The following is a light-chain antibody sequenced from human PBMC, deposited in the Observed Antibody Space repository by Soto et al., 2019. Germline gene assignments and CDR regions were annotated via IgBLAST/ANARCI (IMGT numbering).Light chain of an antibody. J-gene: IGLJ1*01. V-gene: IGLV2-14*03. CDR1: SSDVGGYDY. CDR2: DVT. Sequence: QSALTQPASVSGSPGQSITISCTGTSSDVGGYDYVTWYQQYPGKAPKLVIHDVTRRPSGVSYRFSGSKSGTTASLTISGLQAEDEADYYCCSYSSSTSYVFGTGTKVT. CDR3: CSYSSSTSYV.